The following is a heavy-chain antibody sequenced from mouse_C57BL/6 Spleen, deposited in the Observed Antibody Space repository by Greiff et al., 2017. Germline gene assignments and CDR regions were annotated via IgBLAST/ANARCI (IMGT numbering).Heavy chain of an antibody. Sequence: VQLQQSGSELRSPGSSVKLSCKDFDSEVFPIAYMSWVRQKPGHGFEWIGGILPSIGRTIYGEKFEDKATLDADTLSNTAYLELNSLTSEDSAIYYCAREGVDYDEDYYAMDYWGQGTSVTVSS. CDR3: AREGVDYDEDYYAMDY. D-gene: IGHD2-4*01. CDR1: DSEVFPIAY. V-gene: IGHV15-2*01. CDR2: ILPSIGRT. J-gene: IGHJ4*01.